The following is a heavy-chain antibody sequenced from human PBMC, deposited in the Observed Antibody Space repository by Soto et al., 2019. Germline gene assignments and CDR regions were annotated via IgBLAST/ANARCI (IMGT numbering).Heavy chain of an antibody. V-gene: IGHV3-23*01. J-gene: IGHJ4*02. CDR3: SKGLYYYASSGYRLFDY. CDR1: GFMFNNYA. CDR2: VSVSGGTT. D-gene: IGHD3-22*01. Sequence: EVQLLESGGGLVQPGGSLRLSCAASGFMFNNYAMSWVRQAPGKGLEWVSTVSVSGGTTYYADSLKGRFTISRDNSKKPVYLQMNRLRADDTAIYYCSKGLYYYASSGYRLFDYWGQGTLVTVSS.